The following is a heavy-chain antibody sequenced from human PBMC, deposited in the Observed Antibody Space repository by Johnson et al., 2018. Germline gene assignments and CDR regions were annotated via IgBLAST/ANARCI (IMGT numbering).Heavy chain of an antibody. CDR2: ISYDGSNK. CDR1: GFTFSHYA. V-gene: IGHV3-30-3*01. J-gene: IGHJ6*03. CDR3: ARKYSWNDGTFYYYMDV. Sequence: QVRLRESGGGVVQPGESLGLSCAASGFTFSHYAMHWLRQAPGKGLEWVAVISYDGSNKYYADSVKGRFTISRDNSKNTLYLQMNSLRAEDTAGFYCARKYSWNDGTFYYYMDVWGKGTTVTVSS. D-gene: IGHD1-1*01.